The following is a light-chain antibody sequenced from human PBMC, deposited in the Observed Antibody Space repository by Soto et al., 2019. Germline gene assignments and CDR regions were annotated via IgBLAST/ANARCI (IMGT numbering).Light chain of an antibody. V-gene: IGLV2-14*01. CDR3: RSYTSSSTYV. CDR2: DVS. J-gene: IGLJ1*01. CDR1: SSDVGGYNY. Sequence: QSALTQPASVSGSPGQSITIACTGTSSDVGGYNYVSWYQQYPGKAPRLVISDVSNRPSGVSNRFSGSKSGNSASLTISGLQAEDEADYYCRSYTSSSTYVFGTGTKVNVL.